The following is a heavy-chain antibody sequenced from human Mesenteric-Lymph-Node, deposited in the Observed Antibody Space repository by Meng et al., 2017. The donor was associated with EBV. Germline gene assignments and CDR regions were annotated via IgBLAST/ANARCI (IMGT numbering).Heavy chain of an antibody. V-gene: IGHV4-61*01. D-gene: IGHD1-26*01. J-gene: IGHJ4*02. Sequence: QVQLQGSGPGRGKPSETLSLTCTVSYGSVSSGSYYWSWIRQPPGKGLEWIGYIYYSGSTNYNPSLKSRVTISVDTSKNQFSLKLSSVTAADTAVYYCARLDRWELLRGLVYWGQGTLVTVSS. CDR2: IYYSGST. CDR1: YGSVSSGSYY. CDR3: ARLDRWELLRGLVY.